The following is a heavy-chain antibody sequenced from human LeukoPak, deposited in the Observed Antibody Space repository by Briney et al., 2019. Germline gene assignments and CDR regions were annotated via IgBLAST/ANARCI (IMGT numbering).Heavy chain of an antibody. J-gene: IGHJ4*02. CDR3: ARNAYGTSSENYFDF. D-gene: IGHD6-6*01. CDR1: GYNFISYG. Sequence: ASVNVSCKASGYNFISYGISWVRLAPGQGLEWMGWVSAYTGDTNYAQSFQGRITMTTDTSTGTAYMEVRSLKSDDTAVYYCARNAYGTSSENYFDFWGRGTLVTVSS. CDR2: VSAYTGDT. V-gene: IGHV1-18*01.